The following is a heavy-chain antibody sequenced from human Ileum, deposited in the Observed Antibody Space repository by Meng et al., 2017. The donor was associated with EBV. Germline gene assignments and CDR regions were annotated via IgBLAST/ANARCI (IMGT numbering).Heavy chain of an antibody. CDR1: GYTFTSYG. J-gene: IGHJ5*02. CDR2: ISAFNGNT. CDR3: ARVVEGATSWLDR. V-gene: IGHV1-18*01. D-gene: IGHD1-26*01. Sequence: QLVQSAAAVKKPGAYVTVSGKASGYTFTSYGSNWVRQAPGQGLEWMGWISAFNGNTDYAQKFQGRVTMTTDTSTTTTYMELRSLRSDDTAVYYCARVVEGATSWLDRWGQGTLVTVSS.